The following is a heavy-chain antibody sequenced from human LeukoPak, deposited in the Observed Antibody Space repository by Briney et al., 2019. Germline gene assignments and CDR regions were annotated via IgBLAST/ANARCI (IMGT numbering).Heavy chain of an antibody. V-gene: IGHV5-51*01. CDR1: GYSFTNYW. CDR2: IYPGDSDT. CDR3: ARPRDADSYYFDY. D-gene: IGHD5-24*01. J-gene: IGHJ4*02. Sequence: GESLKISCKGSGYSFTNYWIGWVRQMPGKGLEWMGIIYPGDSDTRYSPSFQGQVTISADTSIGTSYLQWSSLRASDTAMYYCARPRDADSYYFDYWGQGTLVTVSS.